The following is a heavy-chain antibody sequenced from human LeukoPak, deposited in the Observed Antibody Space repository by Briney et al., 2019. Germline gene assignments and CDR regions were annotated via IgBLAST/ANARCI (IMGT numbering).Heavy chain of an antibody. CDR1: GGSIRNDNHY. D-gene: IGHD6-25*01. CDR2: IYDNENT. Sequence: PSETLSLTCTVSGGSIRNDNHYWIWLRQPPGRGLEWVASIYDNENTYYSSSLKSRLTISVDTSENQFSLKLNSVTAADTAVYYCATLRSSGWPHVKTSWGKGTLVTVSS. V-gene: IGHV4-39*01. CDR3: ATLRSSGWPHVKTS. J-gene: IGHJ5*02.